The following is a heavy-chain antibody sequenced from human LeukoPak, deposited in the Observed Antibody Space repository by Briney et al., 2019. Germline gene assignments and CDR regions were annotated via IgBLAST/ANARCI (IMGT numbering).Heavy chain of an antibody. CDR3: AIEYYDSSGYSLGFDP. Sequence: SETLSLTCTVSGGSISSYYWSWIRQPPGKGLEWIGYIYYSRSTNYNPSLKSRVTISVDTSKNQFSLKLSSVTAADTAVYYCAIEYYDSSGYSLGFDPWGQGTLVTVSS. J-gene: IGHJ5*02. V-gene: IGHV4-59*01. D-gene: IGHD3-22*01. CDR2: IYYSRST. CDR1: GGSISSYY.